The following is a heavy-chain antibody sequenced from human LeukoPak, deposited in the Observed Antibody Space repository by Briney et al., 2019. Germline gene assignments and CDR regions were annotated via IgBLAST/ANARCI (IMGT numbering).Heavy chain of an antibody. CDR1: GFTFSSYA. Sequence: GGSLRLSCAASGFTFSSYAMHWVRQAPGKGLEWVAVISYDGSNKYYADSVKGRFTISRDNSKNTLYLQMNSLRAEDTAVYYCAKDRWFLLDYWGQGTLATVSS. V-gene: IGHV3-30*04. CDR2: ISYDGSNK. CDR3: AKDRWFLLDY. J-gene: IGHJ4*02. D-gene: IGHD4-23*01.